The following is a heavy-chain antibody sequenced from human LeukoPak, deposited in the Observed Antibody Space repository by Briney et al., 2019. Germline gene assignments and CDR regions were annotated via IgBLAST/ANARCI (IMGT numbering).Heavy chain of an antibody. Sequence: KPSETLSLTCTVSGGSISSYYWSWIRQPPGKGLEWIGYIYYSGSTNYNPSLESRVTISVDTSKNQFSLKLSSVTAADTAVYYCARGGGITSQPWVYYYMDVWGKGTTVTVSS. CDR3: ARGGGITSQPWVYYYMDV. V-gene: IGHV4-59*01. CDR1: GGSISSYY. CDR2: IYYSGST. J-gene: IGHJ6*03. D-gene: IGHD3-16*01.